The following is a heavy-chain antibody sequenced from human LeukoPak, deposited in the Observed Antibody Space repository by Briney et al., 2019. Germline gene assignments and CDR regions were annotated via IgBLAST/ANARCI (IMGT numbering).Heavy chain of an antibody. J-gene: IGHJ4*02. Sequence: PGGSLRLSCAASGFTFSSYWMSWVRQAPGKGLEWVANIKQDGSEKYYVDSVKGRFTISRDNAKNSLYLQMNSLRAEDTAVYYCARGSYSSSWYIGEQWLEGGNYFDYWGQGTLVTVSS. D-gene: IGHD6-13*01. CDR2: IKQDGSEK. V-gene: IGHV3-7*03. CDR1: GFTFSSYW. CDR3: ARGSYSSSWYIGEQWLEGGNYFDY.